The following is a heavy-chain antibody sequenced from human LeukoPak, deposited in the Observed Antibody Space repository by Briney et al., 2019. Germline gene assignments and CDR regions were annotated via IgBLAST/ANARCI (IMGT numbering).Heavy chain of an antibody. CDR2: IYHSGST. Sequence: KPSETLSLTCAVSGGSISSGGYSWSWIRQPPGKGLEWIGYIYHSGSTYYNPSLKSRVTISVDRSKNQFSLKLSSVTAADTAVYYCARVRGDYVWGSYRYYYFDYWGQGTLVTVSS. CDR1: GGSISSGGYS. J-gene: IGHJ4*02. CDR3: ARVRGDYVWGSYRYYYFDY. V-gene: IGHV4-30-2*01. D-gene: IGHD3-16*02.